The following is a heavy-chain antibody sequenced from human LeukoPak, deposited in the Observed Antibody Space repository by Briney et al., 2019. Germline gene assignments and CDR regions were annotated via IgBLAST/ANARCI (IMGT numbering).Heavy chain of an antibody. CDR3: ARARNYYDSSGYNWFDP. CDR1: GYTFTSYG. D-gene: IGHD3-22*01. V-gene: IGHV1-18*01. J-gene: IGHJ5*02. Sequence: ASVKVSCKASGYTFTSYGISWVRQAPGQGLEWMGWISAYNGNTNYAQKLQGRVTMTTDTSTSTAYITLRSLISDDTAVYYCARARNYYDSSGYNWFDPWGQGTLVTVSS. CDR2: ISAYNGNT.